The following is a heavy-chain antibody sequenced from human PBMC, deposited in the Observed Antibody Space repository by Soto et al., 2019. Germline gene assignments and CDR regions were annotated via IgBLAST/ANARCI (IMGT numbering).Heavy chain of an antibody. CDR1: GFTFRNFA. D-gene: IGHD3-22*01. J-gene: IGHJ4*02. Sequence: HPGESLRLSCTGSGFTFRNFAMSWVRQAPGKGLEWVSTINTDGGTTYSVDSVKGRFTISRDNSKNTLYLQMNSLRTEDTALYYCAKDIFYYDSSGYPDYWGQGTLVTVSS. CDR2: INTDGGTT. CDR3: AKDIFYYDSSGYPDY. V-gene: IGHV3-43*02.